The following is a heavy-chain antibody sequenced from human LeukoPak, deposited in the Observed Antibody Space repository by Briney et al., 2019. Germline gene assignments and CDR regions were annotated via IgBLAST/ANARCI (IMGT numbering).Heavy chain of an antibody. CDR1: GGSISSYY. V-gene: IGHV4-59*12. J-gene: IGHJ4*02. D-gene: IGHD6-13*01. CDR2: IYYSGST. Sequence: SETLSLTCTVSGGSISSYYWSWIRQPPGKGLEWIGYIYYSGSTYYNPSLKSRVTISVDTSKNQFSLKLSSVTAADTAVYYCAREFREAAAGTRGFDYWGQGTLVTVSS. CDR3: AREFREAAAGTRGFDY.